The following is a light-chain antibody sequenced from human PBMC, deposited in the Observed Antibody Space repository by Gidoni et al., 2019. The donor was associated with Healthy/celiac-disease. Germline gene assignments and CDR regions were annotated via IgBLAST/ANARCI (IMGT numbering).Light chain of an antibody. CDR1: SIDVGSYNL. Sequence: QSALTPPASVSGSPGQSLTISCTGTSIDVGSYNLVSWYQQHPGKAPKLMIYAGSKRPSGVSNRFSGSKSGNTASLTISGLQAEDEADYYCCSYAGPWVFGGGTKLTVL. J-gene: IGLJ3*02. CDR2: AGS. CDR3: CSYAGPWV. V-gene: IGLV2-23*01.